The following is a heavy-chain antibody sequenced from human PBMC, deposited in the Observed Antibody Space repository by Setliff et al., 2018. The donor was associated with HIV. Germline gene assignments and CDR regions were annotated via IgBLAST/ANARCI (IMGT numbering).Heavy chain of an antibody. CDR1: GGTFSSYA. CDR3: ARDASAPPLNWFDP. CDR2: IIPIFGST. Sequence: SVKVSCKASGGTFSSYAISWVRQAPGQGLEWMGRIIPIFGSTNYAQKFQGRVTITADKSTSTAYMELSSLRSDDTAVYYCARDASAPPLNWFDPWGQGTLVTVSS. V-gene: IGHV1-69*06. J-gene: IGHJ5*02.